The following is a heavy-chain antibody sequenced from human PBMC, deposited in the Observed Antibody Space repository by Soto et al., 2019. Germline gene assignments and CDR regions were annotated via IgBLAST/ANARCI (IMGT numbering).Heavy chain of an antibody. CDR1: GGSISSVSYY. J-gene: IGHJ5*02. V-gene: IGHV4-39*01. Sequence: QLQLQESGPGLVKPSETLSLTCSVSGGSISSVSYYWGWIRQPPGKGLEWIGSIYYSGSAYYSPSLKSRVTMSVDTSTNQLSRELRSVTAADTAVYYCARLHCNSPNCVPLDPWGQGTLVTVSS. D-gene: IGHD2-2*01. CDR2: IYYSGSA. CDR3: ARLHCNSPNCVPLDP.